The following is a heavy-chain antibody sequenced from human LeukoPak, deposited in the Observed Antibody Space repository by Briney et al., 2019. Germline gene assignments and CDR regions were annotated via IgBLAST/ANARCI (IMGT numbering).Heavy chain of an antibody. CDR1: GXSFTNYC. J-gene: IGHJ5*02. V-gene: IGHV5-51*01. Sequence: GESLEISFKGSGXSFTNYCIAWVRQMPGKGLEWMGAINPGGSHIRYSPSFQGQVTISTDKSISTAYLQWSSLKASDTAIYYCARKNPTALRNNWFDPWGQGTLVTVSS. D-gene: IGHD5-18*01. CDR3: ARKNPTALRNNWFDP. CDR2: INPGGSHI.